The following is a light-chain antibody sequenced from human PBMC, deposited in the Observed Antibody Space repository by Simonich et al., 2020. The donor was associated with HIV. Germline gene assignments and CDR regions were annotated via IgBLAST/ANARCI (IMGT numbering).Light chain of an antibody. CDR2: WAS. J-gene: IGKJ4*01. V-gene: IGKV4-1*01. CDR3: QQYYSTPLT. Sequence: DIVMTQSPDSLAVSLGERAPINCKSSQGVLYSSNNKNYLAWYQQKPGQPPKLLIYWASTREAGVPDRFSGSGSGTDFTLTSSSLQAEDVAVYYCQQYYSTPLTFGGGTKVEIK. CDR1: QGVLYSSNNKNY.